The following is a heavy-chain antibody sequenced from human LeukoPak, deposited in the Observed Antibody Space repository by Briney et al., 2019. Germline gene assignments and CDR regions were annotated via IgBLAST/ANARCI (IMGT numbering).Heavy chain of an antibody. Sequence: GGSLRLSCAASGFTFSSYRMNWVRQAPGKGLEWVSSISSSSSYIYYADSVKGRFTISRDNAKNSLYLQMNSLRAEDTAVYYCARVKVASNYYDSSGPNDAFDIWGQGTMVTVSS. CDR1: GFTFSSYR. V-gene: IGHV3-21*01. J-gene: IGHJ3*02. CDR3: ARVKVASNYYDSSGPNDAFDI. D-gene: IGHD3-22*01. CDR2: ISSSSSYI.